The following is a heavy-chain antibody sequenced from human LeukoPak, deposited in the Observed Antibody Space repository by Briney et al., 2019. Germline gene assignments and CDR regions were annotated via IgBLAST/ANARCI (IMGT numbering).Heavy chain of an antibody. D-gene: IGHD5-18*01. V-gene: IGHV4-61*02. J-gene: IGHJ4*02. CDR1: GGSISSGSYY. CDR3: ARDASAMALCY. Sequence: PSQTLSLTCTVSGGSISSGSYYWSWIRQPAGKGLEWIGRIYTSGSTNYNPSLKSRVTISVDTSKNQFSLKLSSVTAADTAVYYCARDASAMALCYWGQGTLVTVSS. CDR2: IYTSGST.